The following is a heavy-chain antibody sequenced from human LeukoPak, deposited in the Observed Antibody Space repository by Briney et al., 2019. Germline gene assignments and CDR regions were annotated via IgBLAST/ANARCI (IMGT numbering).Heavy chain of an antibody. CDR2: INPGDSDT. D-gene: IGHD3-9*01. V-gene: IGHV5-51*01. CDR1: GYSFTSSW. Sequence: RGESLKISCQASGYSFTSSWIGWARQMPGKGLEWMAIINPGDSDTRYSPSFQGQVTISADKSISTAYLQWSSLKASDTAMYYCARAIYEILTGYYTDGFDYWGQGTLVTVSS. J-gene: IGHJ4*02. CDR3: ARAIYEILTGYYTDGFDY.